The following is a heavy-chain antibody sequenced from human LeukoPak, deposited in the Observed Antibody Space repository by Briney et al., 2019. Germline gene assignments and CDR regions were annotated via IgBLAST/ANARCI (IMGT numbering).Heavy chain of an antibody. Sequence: SETLSLTCTVSGGSISSSSYYWGWIRQPPGTGLEWIVSIYYSGSTYYNPSLKSRVTISVDTSKNQFSLKLSSVTAADTAVYYCARRRGGTYSSGRYGFDYWGQGTLVTVSS. J-gene: IGHJ4*02. CDR3: ARRRGGTYSSGRYGFDY. CDR1: GGSISSSSYY. CDR2: IYYSGST. D-gene: IGHD6-19*01. V-gene: IGHV4-39*01.